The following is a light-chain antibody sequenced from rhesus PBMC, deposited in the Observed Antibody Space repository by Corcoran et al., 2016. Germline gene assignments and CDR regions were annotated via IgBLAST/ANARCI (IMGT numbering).Light chain of an antibody. Sequence: QSAPTQPPSVSGSPGQSVTISCTGTSSDIGAYDSVSWYQQYPGKAPKVMIYDVSTRPSGVSDRFSGSKSGNTASLTISGLQAEDEADYFCCSNTTRSTFVFGSGTKLTVL. V-gene: IGLV2S7*01. CDR1: SSDIGAYDS. J-gene: IGLJ6*01. CDR3: CSNTTRSTFV. CDR2: DVS.